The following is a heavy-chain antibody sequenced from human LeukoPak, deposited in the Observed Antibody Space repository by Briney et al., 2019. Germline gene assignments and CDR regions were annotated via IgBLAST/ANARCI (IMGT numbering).Heavy chain of an antibody. CDR3: ARGPITMVREAHHFDY. D-gene: IGHD3-10*01. CDR1: GGSISSSSYY. CDR2: IDYSGST. Sequence: PSETLSLTCSVSGGSISSSSYYWGWIRQPPGKGLEWIGSIDYSGSTYYNPSLKSRVTISVDTSKNQFSLKLSSVTAADTAVYYCARGPITMVREAHHFDYWGQGTLVTVSS. J-gene: IGHJ4*02. V-gene: IGHV4-39*01.